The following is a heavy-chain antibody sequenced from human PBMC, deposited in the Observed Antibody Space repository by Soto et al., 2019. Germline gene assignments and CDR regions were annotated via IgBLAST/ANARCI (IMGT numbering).Heavy chain of an antibody. V-gene: IGHV3-7*01. CDR2: IKQDGSEK. Sequence: PGGSLRLSCAASGFTFSSYWMSWVGQAPGKGLEWVANIKQDGSEKYYVDSVKGRFTISRDNAKNSLYLQMNSLRAEDTAVYYCARDRLRFLEWLFPPGGMDVWGQGTTATVSS. CDR1: GFTFSSYW. J-gene: IGHJ6*02. CDR3: ARDRLRFLEWLFPPGGMDV. D-gene: IGHD3-3*01.